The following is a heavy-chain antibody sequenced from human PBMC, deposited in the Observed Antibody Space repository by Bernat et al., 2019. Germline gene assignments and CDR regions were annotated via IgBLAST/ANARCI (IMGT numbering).Heavy chain of an antibody. J-gene: IGHJ2*01. CDR1: GYTFTSYG. D-gene: IGHD3-22*01. CDR3: ARGRYYDSSGYPLYWYFDL. V-gene: IGHV1-18*01. Sequence: QVQLVQSGAEVKKPGASVKVSCKASGYTFTSYGISWVRQAPGQGLEWMGWISAYNGNTNYAQKLQGRVTMTTDTSTSTAYMELRSLRSDDTAVYYCARGRYYDSSGYPLYWYFDLWAVAPWSLSPQ. CDR2: ISAYNGNT.